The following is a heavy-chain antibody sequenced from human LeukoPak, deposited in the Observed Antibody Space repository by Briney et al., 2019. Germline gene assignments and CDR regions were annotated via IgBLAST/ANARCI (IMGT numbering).Heavy chain of an antibody. CDR1: GFTVRSYY. Sequence: PGGSLRLSCAASGFTVRSYYMAWVRQAPGKGLEWVSVIYSSGDTYYADSVKGRFTISRDNSKNMIYLEMSSLKAEDTAVYYCAKERNLEIAVAGTIFDYWGQGTLVTVSS. CDR2: IYSSGDT. D-gene: IGHD6-19*01. CDR3: AKERNLEIAVAGTIFDY. V-gene: IGHV3-66*01. J-gene: IGHJ4*02.